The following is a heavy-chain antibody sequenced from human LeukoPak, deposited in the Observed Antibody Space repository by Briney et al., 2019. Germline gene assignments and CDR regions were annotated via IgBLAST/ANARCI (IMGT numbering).Heavy chain of an antibody. V-gene: IGHV3-23*01. D-gene: IGHD3-22*01. J-gene: IGHJ5*02. CDR3: AKGYRVMIVVGPQFDWFDP. Sequence: QPGGSLRLSCAASGFTFSSYTMSWVRRAPGKGVEWVSGISGSGDNIYYADSVKGRFTISRDNSKNTLYLQMNSLRAEDTAIYSCAKGYRVMIVVGPQFDWFDPWGQGTLVTVSS. CDR1: GFTFSSYT. CDR2: ISGSGDNI.